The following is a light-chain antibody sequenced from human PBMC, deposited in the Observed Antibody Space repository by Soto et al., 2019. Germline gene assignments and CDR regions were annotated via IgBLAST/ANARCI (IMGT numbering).Light chain of an antibody. J-gene: IGKJ1*01. CDR1: QSISRY. CDR2: GAS. CDR3: QQYGSSTPT. V-gene: IGKV3-20*01. Sequence: LVLTQSPGTLSLSPGERTPLSCRASQSISRYLAWYQKKPGQGPRLLIYGASSRATGTPDRFSGSGSGTDFNLTINRLETEDFALYYCQQYGSSTPTFGQGTKVDIK.